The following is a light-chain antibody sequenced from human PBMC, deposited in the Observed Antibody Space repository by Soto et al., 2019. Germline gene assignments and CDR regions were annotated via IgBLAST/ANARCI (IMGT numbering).Light chain of an antibody. CDR1: QSVSSN. V-gene: IGKV3-15*01. J-gene: IGKJ5*01. Sequence: EIVLTQSPATLSLSPGERATLSCRASQSVSSNLAWYQQKPGQAPRLLIYGASTRATGIPARFSGSGSGTEFTLTISSLQSEDFAVYYCQQYNNWSATFGQGTRLEI. CDR3: QQYNNWSAT. CDR2: GAS.